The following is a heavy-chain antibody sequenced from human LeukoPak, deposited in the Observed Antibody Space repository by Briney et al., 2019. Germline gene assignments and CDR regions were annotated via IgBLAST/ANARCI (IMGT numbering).Heavy chain of an antibody. CDR3: ASGGGSEAAGDLDY. V-gene: IGHV3-30*01. Sequence: PGRSLRLSCAASGFTFSSYAMHWVRQAPGKGLEWVAVISYDGSNKYYADSVKGRFTISRDNSKNTLYLQMNSLRPDDTAVYYCASGGGSEAAGDLDYWGQGTLVTVSS. CDR1: GFTFSSYA. J-gene: IGHJ4*02. D-gene: IGHD3-16*01. CDR2: ISYDGSNK.